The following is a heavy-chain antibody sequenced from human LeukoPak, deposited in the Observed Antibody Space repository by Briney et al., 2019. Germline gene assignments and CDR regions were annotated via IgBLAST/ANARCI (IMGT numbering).Heavy chain of an antibody. Sequence: PGGSLRLSCAASGFTFSSYSKNWVRQAPGKGLELVLFISSSSSYIYYADSVKGRFTISRDNAKNSLYLQMNSLRAEDTGVYYCAGSGWQVYLDYWGQGALVTVSS. D-gene: IGHD6-19*01. CDR2: ISSSSSYI. CDR1: GFTFSSYS. CDR3: AGSGWQVYLDY. V-gene: IGHV3-21*01. J-gene: IGHJ4*02.